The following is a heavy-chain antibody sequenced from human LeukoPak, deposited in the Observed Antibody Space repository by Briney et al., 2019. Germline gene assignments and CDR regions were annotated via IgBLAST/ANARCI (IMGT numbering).Heavy chain of an antibody. J-gene: IGHJ3*02. CDR1: GGSISSSSYY. Sequence: PSETLSLTCTVSGGSISSSSYYWGWIRQPPGKGLEWIGSIYYSGSTYYNPSLKSRVTISVDTSKNQFSLKLSPVTAADTAVYYCARVVRWGQQPRDAFDIWGQGTMVTVSS. CDR2: IYYSGST. D-gene: IGHD6-13*01. CDR3: ARVVRWGQQPRDAFDI. V-gene: IGHV4-39*07.